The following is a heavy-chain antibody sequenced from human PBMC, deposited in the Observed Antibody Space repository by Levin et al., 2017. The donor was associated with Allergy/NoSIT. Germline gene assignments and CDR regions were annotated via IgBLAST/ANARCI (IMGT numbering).Heavy chain of an antibody. CDR3: ANIYGSGAY. V-gene: IGHV3-23*01. CDR2: ISGSGGST. CDR1: GFTFSSYA. D-gene: IGHD3-10*01. Sequence: GESLKISCAVSGFTFSSYAMSWVRQAPGKGLEWVSAISGSGGSTYYADSVKGRFTISRDNSKNTLYLQMHSLRAEDTAVYYCANIYGSGAYWGQGTLVTVSS. J-gene: IGHJ4*02.